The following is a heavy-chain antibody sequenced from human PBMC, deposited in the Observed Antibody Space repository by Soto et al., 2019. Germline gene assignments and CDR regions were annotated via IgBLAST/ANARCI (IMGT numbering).Heavy chain of an antibody. Sequence: QLQLQESGPGLVKSSETLSLTCTVSGGSISSGTYYWGWIRQPPGKGREGIGSIYYSGSTYYNPSLKSRVTISVDTSKNQFSLKLSSVTAADTAVYYCARHLTMVRGLDPWFDPWGQGILVTVSS. J-gene: IGHJ5*02. D-gene: IGHD3-10*01. V-gene: IGHV4-39*01. CDR3: ARHLTMVRGLDPWFDP. CDR2: IYYSGST. CDR1: GGSISSGTYY.